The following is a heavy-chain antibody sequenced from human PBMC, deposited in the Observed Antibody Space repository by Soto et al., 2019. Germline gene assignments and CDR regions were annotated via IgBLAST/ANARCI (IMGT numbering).Heavy chain of an antibody. J-gene: IGHJ4*02. D-gene: IGHD6-13*01. CDR1: GGSISSGDYY. CDR3: AKDRGIAGGYYFDY. CDR2: IYYSGST. Sequence: SETLSLTCTVSGGSISSGDYYWSWIRQPPGKGLESIGYIYYSGSTHYNPSLKSRVTISVDTSKNQFSLKLSSVTAADTAVYYCAKDRGIAGGYYFDYWGQGALVTVSS. V-gene: IGHV4-30-4*01.